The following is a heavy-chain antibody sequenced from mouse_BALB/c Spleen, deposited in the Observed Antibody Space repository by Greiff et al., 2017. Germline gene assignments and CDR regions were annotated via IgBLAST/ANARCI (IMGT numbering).Heavy chain of an antibody. CDR3: ASMITTRYYAMDD. CDR2: ISYSGST. J-gene: IGHJ4*01. CDR1: GYSITSDYA. Sequence: VQLKESGPGLVKPSQSLSLTCTVTGYSITSDYAWNWIRQFPGNKLEWMGYISYSGSTSYNPSLKSRISITRDTSKNQFFLQLNSVTTEDTATYYCASMITTRYYAMDDWGQGTSVTVSS. D-gene: IGHD2-4*01. V-gene: IGHV3-2*02.